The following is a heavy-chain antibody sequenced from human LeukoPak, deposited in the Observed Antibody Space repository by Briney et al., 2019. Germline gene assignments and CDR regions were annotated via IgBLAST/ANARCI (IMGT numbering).Heavy chain of an antibody. CDR1: GFTFSSYA. CDR2: INHGGST. D-gene: IGHD6-13*01. CDR3: ARGPPTVGIAAAGHPYGMDV. V-gene: IGHV4-34*01. J-gene: IGHJ6*02. Sequence: KPGGSLRLSCAASGFTFSSYAMSWIRQPPGKGLEWIGEINHGGSTNYNPSLKSRVTISVDMSKNQFSLKLSSVTAADTAVYYCARGPPTVGIAAAGHPYGMDVWGQGTTVTVSS.